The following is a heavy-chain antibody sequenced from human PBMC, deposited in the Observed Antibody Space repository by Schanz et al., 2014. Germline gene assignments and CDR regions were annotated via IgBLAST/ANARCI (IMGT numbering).Heavy chain of an antibody. V-gene: IGHV1-18*01. CDR2: INGYNGHT. Sequence: QVQLVQSGTQVKKPGASVKVSCKASGYTLSAYSLHWVRQAPGQGLEWMGWINGYNGHTLYAQKFQGRVTMTTDTSTSTSYMELTSLRFDDTAVYYCARDQSPYTNSSDVRYFDYWGQGSLXTVSS. J-gene: IGHJ4*02. D-gene: IGHD6-6*01. CDR1: GYTLSAYS. CDR3: ARDQSPYTNSSDVRYFDY.